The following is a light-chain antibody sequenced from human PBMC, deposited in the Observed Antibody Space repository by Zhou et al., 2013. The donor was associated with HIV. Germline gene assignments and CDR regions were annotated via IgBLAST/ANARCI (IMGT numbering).Light chain of an antibody. Sequence: EIVLTQSPATLSLSPGERATLSCRASQSVSSYLAWYQQKPGQAPRLLIYDASNRATGIPARFSGSGSGTDFTVTISRLEPEDFAVYYCQQYSKSPLTFGQGTRLDIK. J-gene: IGKJ5*01. CDR2: DAS. V-gene: IGKV3-11*01. CDR3: QQYSKSPLT. CDR1: QSVSSY.